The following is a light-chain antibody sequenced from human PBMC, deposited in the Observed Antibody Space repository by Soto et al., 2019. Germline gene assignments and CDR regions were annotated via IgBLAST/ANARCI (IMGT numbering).Light chain of an antibody. V-gene: IGKV1-6*01. Sequence: IQVTQSPSSLSASVGDRVTITCRASQAIRSDLAWYQQKPGMAPKFLIFAASNLQRGVPARFSGSGSGTDFTLTISSLQPEDFATYYCLQLYNYPRTFGQGTKVDIK. CDR3: LQLYNYPRT. CDR2: AAS. CDR1: QAIRSD. J-gene: IGKJ1*01.